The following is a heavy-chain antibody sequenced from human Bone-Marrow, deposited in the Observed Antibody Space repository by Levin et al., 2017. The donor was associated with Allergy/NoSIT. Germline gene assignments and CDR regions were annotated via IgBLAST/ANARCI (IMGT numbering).Heavy chain of an antibody. D-gene: IGHD2/OR15-2a*01. V-gene: IGHV3-21*01. CDR1: GFIFSSSN. J-gene: IGHJ5*02. CDR2: ISGSNGKT. CDR3: GRTFAENP. Sequence: GESLKISCAASGFIFSSSNMNWVRQAPGKGLEWVSGISGSNGKTFYADSVKGRFTISRDNAMNSLYLHMNSLRADDTAVYYCGRTFAENPWGQGTQVTVSS.